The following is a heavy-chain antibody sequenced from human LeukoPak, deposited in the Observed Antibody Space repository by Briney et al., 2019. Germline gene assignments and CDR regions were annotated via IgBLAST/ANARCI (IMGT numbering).Heavy chain of an antibody. J-gene: IGHJ4*02. D-gene: IGHD1-14*01. CDR1: GFTFNSYT. CDR3: ARSRTSSPYDKNLNF. V-gene: IGHV3-21*01. Sequence: GGSLRLSCTASGFTFNSYTISWVREAPGKGLEWVSSISGSGNYIYLAASVKGRFTISRDDDQNSVYLQMNSLKDEDTAVYYCARSRTSSPYDKNLNFWGQGTLVIVSS. CDR2: ISGSGNYI.